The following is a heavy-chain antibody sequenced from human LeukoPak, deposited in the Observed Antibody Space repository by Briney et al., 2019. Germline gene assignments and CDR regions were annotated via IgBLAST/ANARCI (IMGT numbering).Heavy chain of an antibody. CDR1: GFTFSSYS. J-gene: IGHJ6*03. CDR2: ISSSSSYI. V-gene: IGHV3-21*01. D-gene: IGHD4-23*01. CDR3: ARVLYGGNSLYYYYMDV. Sequence: TGGSLRLSCAASGFTFSSYSMNWVRQAPGKGLEWVSSISSSSSYIYYADSVKGRFTISRDNAKNSLYLQMNSLRAEDTAVYYCARVLYGGNSLYYYYMDVWGKGTTVTVSS.